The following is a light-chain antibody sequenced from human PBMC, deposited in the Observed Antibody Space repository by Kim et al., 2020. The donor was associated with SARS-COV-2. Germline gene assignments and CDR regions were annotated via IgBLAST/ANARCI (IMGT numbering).Light chain of an antibody. J-gene: IGLJ1*01. CDR1: KFGDKE. V-gene: IGLV3-1*01. Sequence: HGQTARITFQGYKFGDKEVAWYEQKPSQAPVVVIYQDNQRPSGIPERFSGSNSENTATLTISGTHAIDEADYYCQAWDSSTHNYVFGTGTKVTVL. CDR2: QDN. CDR3: QAWDSSTHNYV.